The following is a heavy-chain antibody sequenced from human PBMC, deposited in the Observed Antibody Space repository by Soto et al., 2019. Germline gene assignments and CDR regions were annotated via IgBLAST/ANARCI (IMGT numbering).Heavy chain of an antibody. Sequence: EVQLLESGGALVQPGGSLRLSCAASGFTFSSFAMYWVRQAQGKGLQWLSLISNSGGLTYYADSVKGPFTISRDNSKNTLYLHMKLLRDDNTAVYVFEKDAPWLGRNFDYCGQGNQVTVSS. J-gene: IGHJ4*02. CDR1: GFTFSSFA. V-gene: IGHV3-23*01. CDR2: ISNSGGLT. D-gene: IGHD6-19*01. CDR3: EKDAPWLGRNFDY.